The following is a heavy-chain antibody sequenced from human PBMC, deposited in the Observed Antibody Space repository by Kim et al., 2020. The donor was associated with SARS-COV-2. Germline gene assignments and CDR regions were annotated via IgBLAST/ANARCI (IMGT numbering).Heavy chain of an antibody. Sequence: SVKVSCKASGFTFTSSAVQWVRQARGQRLEWIGWIVVGSGNTNYAQKFQERVTITRDMSTSTAYMELSSLRSEDTAVYYCAAIPGIAAAGPYWYFDLWGRGTLVTVSS. CDR3: AAIPGIAAAGPYWYFDL. V-gene: IGHV1-58*01. CDR1: GFTFTSSA. D-gene: IGHD6-13*01. CDR2: IVVGSGNT. J-gene: IGHJ2*01.